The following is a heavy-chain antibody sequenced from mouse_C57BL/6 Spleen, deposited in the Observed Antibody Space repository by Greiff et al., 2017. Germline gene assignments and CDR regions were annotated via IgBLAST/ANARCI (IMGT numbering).Heavy chain of an antibody. D-gene: IGHD2-3*01. J-gene: IGHJ3*01. Sequence: SGAELVRPGASVTLSCKASGYTFTDYEMDWVKQTPVHGLEWIGAIVPETGGTAYNQKFKGKAILTADKSSSTAYMELRSLTSEDSAVXYCTRYDGYYAFAYWGQGTLVTVSA. V-gene: IGHV1-15*01. CDR2: IVPETGGT. CDR3: TRYDGYYAFAY. CDR1: GYTFTDYE.